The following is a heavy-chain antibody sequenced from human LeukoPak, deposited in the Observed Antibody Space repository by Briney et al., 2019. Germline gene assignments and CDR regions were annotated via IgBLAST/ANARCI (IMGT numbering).Heavy chain of an antibody. V-gene: IGHV4-34*01. CDR1: GGSFSGYY. CDR2: INHSGST. J-gene: IGHJ4*02. CDR3: ARRRDPYRLGIITTRAMYYFDY. Sequence: PSETLSLTCAVYGGSFSGYYWSWLRQPPGKGLEWIGEINHSGSTNYNPSLKSRVTISVDTSKNQFSLKLSSVTAADTAVYYCARRRDPYRLGIITTRAMYYFDYWGQGTLVTVSS. D-gene: IGHD3-22*01.